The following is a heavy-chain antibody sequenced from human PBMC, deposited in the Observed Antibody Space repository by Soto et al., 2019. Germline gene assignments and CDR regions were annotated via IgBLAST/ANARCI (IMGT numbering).Heavy chain of an antibody. V-gene: IGHV5-51*01. J-gene: IGHJ6*02. D-gene: IGHD3-10*01. CDR3: AGGGVRGVITRTRDYYGMDV. Sequence: GESLKISCKGSGYSFSSYWIGWVRQMSGEGLEWMGIIYPSDSDTRYSPSFQGQVTISADKSIYTAYLQWSSLKASDTAMYYCAGGGVRGVITRTRDYYGMDVWGQGTTVTVSS. CDR2: IYPSDSDT. CDR1: GYSFSSYW.